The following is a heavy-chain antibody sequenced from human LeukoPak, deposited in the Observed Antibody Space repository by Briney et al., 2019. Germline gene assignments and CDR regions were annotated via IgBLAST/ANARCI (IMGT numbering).Heavy chain of an antibody. CDR3: AKSSSVTGTFPALDY. J-gene: IGHJ4*02. CDR1: GFTFSNYG. Sequence: GGSLRLSCAASGFTFSNYGMNWVRQAPGKGLDWVSSISSTSAYIYYADSVKGRFTISRDNAKNSLYLQMDSLRAEDTAVYYCAKSSSVTGTFPALDYWGQGTLVTVSS. CDR2: ISSTSAYI. D-gene: IGHD6-19*01. V-gene: IGHV3-21*01.